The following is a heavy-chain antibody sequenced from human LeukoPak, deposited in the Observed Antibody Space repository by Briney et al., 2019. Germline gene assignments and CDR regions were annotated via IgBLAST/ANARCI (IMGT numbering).Heavy chain of an antibody. CDR3: ARDLYDSSGYYHDY. CDR2: INPNSGGT. D-gene: IGHD3-22*01. Sequence: ASVKVSCKASGYTFTGYYMHWVRQAPGQGLEWMGWINPNSGGTNYAQKFQGRVTMTRDTSISTAYMELSRLRSDDTAVYYCARDLYDSSGYYHDYWGQGTLVTVSS. V-gene: IGHV1-2*02. CDR1: GYTFTGYY. J-gene: IGHJ4*02.